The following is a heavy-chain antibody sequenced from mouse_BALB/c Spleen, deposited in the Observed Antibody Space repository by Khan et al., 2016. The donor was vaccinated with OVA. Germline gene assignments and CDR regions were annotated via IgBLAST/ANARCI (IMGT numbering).Heavy chain of an antibody. J-gene: IGHJ2*01. Sequence: EVQLQESGGGLVQPGGSRKLSCAASGFTFSDYGMAWVRQAPGKGPEWVAFISNLAYSIYYADTVTGRFTISRENATNTLYLEMSSLRSEDTAMYYCARDPLDSAALDYWGQGTPLTVSS. V-gene: IGHV5-15*02. D-gene: IGHD3-2*01. CDR3: ARDPLDSAALDY. CDR1: GFTFSDYG. CDR2: ISNLAYSI.